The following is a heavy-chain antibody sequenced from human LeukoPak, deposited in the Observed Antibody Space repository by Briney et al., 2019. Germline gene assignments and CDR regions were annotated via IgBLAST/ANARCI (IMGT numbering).Heavy chain of an antibody. D-gene: IGHD5-24*01. CDR3: AKGDEMWWFDP. CDR2: ISAYNVNT. J-gene: IGHJ5*02. Sequence: ASVKVSCKASRYTLTSYGISWVRQAPRHALEWMGWISAYNVNTNYAQKLQGRVTMTTDTSPSPAHMEPRSLGSADTAVYDCAKGDEMWWFDPWGQGTLVTVSS. V-gene: IGHV1-18*01. CDR1: RYTLTSYG.